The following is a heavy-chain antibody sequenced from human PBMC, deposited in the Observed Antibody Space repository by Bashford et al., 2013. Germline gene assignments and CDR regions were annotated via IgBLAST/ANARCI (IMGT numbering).Heavy chain of an antibody. CDR3: ARVWVRGGREPSTP. Sequence: SVKVSCKASGGTFSSYAISWVRQAPGQGLEWMGGIIPIFGTANYAQKFQGRVTITADESTSTAYMELSSLRSEDTAVYYCARVWVRGGREPSTPWGQGPWSTVSS. D-gene: IGHD3-10*01. V-gene: IGHV1-69*13. CDR2: IIPIFGTA. CDR1: GGTFSSYA. J-gene: IGHJ5*02.